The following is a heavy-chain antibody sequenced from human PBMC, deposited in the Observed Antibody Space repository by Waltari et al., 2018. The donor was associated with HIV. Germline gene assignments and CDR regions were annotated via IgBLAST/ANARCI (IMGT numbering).Heavy chain of an antibody. D-gene: IGHD1-20*01. CDR2: IYPADSDV. V-gene: IGHV5-51*01. J-gene: IGHJ4*01. CDR3: ARHESLSGTTH. Sequence: DVQLVQSAAEVKKPGDCLTISCKTSGYDFQSYWIAWLRQTPGNGPEFMGIIYPADSDVRFGPSFQGQVTLSADKSTATAYLHWSRLRASDSALYYCARHESLSGTTHWGQGTPVFVSS. CDR1: GYDFQSYW.